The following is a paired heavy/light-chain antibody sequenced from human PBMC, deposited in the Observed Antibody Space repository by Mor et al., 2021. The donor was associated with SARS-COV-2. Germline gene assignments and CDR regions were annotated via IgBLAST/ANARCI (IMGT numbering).Light chain of an antibody. CDR2: LGS. CDR3: MQALQTFT. Sequence: DIVMTQSPLSLPVTPGEPASISCRSSQSLLHSNGYNYLDWYLQKPGQSPQLLIYLGSNRASGVPDRFSGSGSGTDFTLKISRVEAEDVGVYYCMQALQTFTFGGGTKVEIK. CDR1: QSLLHSNGYNY. V-gene: IGKV2-28*01. J-gene: IGKJ4*01.
Heavy chain of an antibody. CDR1: GFTFSSYE. D-gene: IGHD6-6*01. V-gene: IGHV3-48*03. CDR2: ISSSGSTI. J-gene: IGHJ6*02. CDR3: ARGVIAARPGRDYYYGMDV. Sequence: EVQLVESGGGLVQPGGSLRLSCAASGFTFSSYEMNWVRQAPGKGLEWVSYISSSGSTIYYADSVKGRFTISRDNAKNSLYLQMNSLRAEDTAVYYCARGVIAARPGRDYYYGMDVWGQGTTVTVSS.